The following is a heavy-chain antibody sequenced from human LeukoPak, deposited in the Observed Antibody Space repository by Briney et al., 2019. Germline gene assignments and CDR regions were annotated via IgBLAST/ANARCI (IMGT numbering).Heavy chain of an antibody. J-gene: IGHJ5*02. Sequence: PGGSLRLSCAASGFTFSSYAMHWVRQAPGKGLEWVAVISYDGSNKYYADSVKGRFTISRDNSKNTLYLQMNSLRAEGTAVYYCARGTVTIVGEDWFDPWGQGTLVTVSS. V-gene: IGHV3-30-3*01. D-gene: IGHD4-17*01. CDR3: ARGTVTIVGEDWFDP. CDR1: GFTFSSYA. CDR2: ISYDGSNK.